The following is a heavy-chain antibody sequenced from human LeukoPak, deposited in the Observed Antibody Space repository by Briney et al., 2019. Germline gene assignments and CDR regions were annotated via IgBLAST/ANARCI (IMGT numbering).Heavy chain of an antibody. CDR2: ISAYNGNT. CDR3: ARDGVYCGGDCPPGSDY. J-gene: IGHJ4*02. D-gene: IGHD2-21*02. Sequence: ASVKVSCKASGYTFTSYGISWVRQAPGQGLEWMGWISAYNGNTNYAQKLQGRVTMTTDTSTGTAYMELRSLRSDDTAVYYCARDGVYCGGDCPPGSDYWGQGTLVTVSS. V-gene: IGHV1-18*01. CDR1: GYTFTSYG.